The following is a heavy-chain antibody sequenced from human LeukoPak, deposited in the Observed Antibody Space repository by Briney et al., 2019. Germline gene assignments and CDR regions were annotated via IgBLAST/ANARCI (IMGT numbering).Heavy chain of an antibody. CDR3: ARSRGYSYGLWY. Sequence: PGGSLRLSYAASGFTVSSNYMSWVRQAPGKGLEWVSVIYSGGSTYYADSVKGRFTISRDNSKNTLYLQMNSLRAEDTAVYYCARSRGYSYGLWYWGQGTLVTVSS. V-gene: IGHV3-53*01. CDR1: GFTVSSNY. J-gene: IGHJ4*02. D-gene: IGHD5-18*01. CDR2: IYSGGST.